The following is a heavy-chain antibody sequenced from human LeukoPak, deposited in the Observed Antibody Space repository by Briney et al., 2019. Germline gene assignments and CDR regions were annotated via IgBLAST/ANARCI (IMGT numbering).Heavy chain of an antibody. CDR3: ARRQRGSGWYRAPIDY. CDR2: IYHSGST. CDR1: GGSISSGGYY. Sequence: PSETLSLTCTVSGGSISSGGYYWSWIRQPPGKGLEWIGYIYHSGSTYYNPSLKSRVTLSVDRSKNQFSLKLSSVTAADTAVYYCARRQRGSGWYRAPIDYWGQGTLVTVSS. J-gene: IGHJ4*02. V-gene: IGHV4-30-2*01. D-gene: IGHD6-19*01.